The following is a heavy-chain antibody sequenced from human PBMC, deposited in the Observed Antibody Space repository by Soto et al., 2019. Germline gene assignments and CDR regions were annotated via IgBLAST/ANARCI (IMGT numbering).Heavy chain of an antibody. V-gene: IGHV4-59*01. J-gene: IGHJ5*02. D-gene: IGHD2-15*01. CDR2: IYYSGST. CDR3: ARDSGDCSGGSCYRWFDP. Sequence: SETLSLTCTVSGGSISSYYWSWIRQPPGKGLEWIGYIYYSGSTNYNPSLKSRVTISVDTSKNQFSLKLSSVTAADTAVYYCARDSGDCSGGSCYRWFDPWGQGTLVTVSS. CDR1: GGSISSYY.